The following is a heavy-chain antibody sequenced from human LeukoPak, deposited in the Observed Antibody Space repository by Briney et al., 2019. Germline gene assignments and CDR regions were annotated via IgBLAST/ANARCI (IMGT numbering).Heavy chain of an antibody. Sequence: GGSLRLSCAASGFTFSSYGMHWVRQAPGKGLEWVALISYDGSNKYYADSVKGRFTISRDNSKNTLYLQMNSLRAEDMAVYYCANTYYYGSGSLDYWGQGTLVTVSS. V-gene: IGHV3-30*18. CDR1: GFTFSSYG. D-gene: IGHD3-10*01. CDR2: ISYDGSNK. CDR3: ANTYYYGSGSLDY. J-gene: IGHJ4*02.